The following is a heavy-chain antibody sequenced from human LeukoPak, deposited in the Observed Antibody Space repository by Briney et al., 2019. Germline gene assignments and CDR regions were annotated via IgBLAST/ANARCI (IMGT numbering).Heavy chain of an antibody. V-gene: IGHV4-59*12. D-gene: IGHD4/OR15-4a*01. CDR3: ARDQEMTMGPWGYYYGMDV. J-gene: IGHJ6*02. Sequence: SSGTLSLTCTVSGGSISSYYWSWIRQPPGKGLEWIGYIYYSGSTNYNPSLKSRVTTSVDTSKNQFSLKLSSVTAADTAVYYCARDQEMTMGPWGYYYGMDVWGQGTTVTVSS. CDR2: IYYSGST. CDR1: GGSISSYY.